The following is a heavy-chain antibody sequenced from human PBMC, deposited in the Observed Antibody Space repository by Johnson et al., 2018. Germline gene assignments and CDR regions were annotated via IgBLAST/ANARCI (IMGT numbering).Heavy chain of an antibody. Sequence: EVQLVETGGGVVQPGRSLRLSCAASGFTFNRYAMSWVRQAPGKGLEWVSVISWNSGTIAYADSVKGRFTISRDNAKNSLYLQMNSLRAEDTALYYCAKDKVTGWTYSEARGSYYYYDYMDVWGKVTTVTVSS. V-gene: IGHV3-9*01. CDR1: GFTFNRYA. D-gene: IGHD1-26*01. CDR2: ISWNSGTI. CDR3: AKDKVTGWTYSEARGSYYYYDYMDV. J-gene: IGHJ6*03.